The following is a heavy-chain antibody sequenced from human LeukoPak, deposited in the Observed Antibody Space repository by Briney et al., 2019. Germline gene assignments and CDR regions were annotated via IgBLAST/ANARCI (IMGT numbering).Heavy chain of an antibody. CDR1: GFTFSSYG. CDR3: ARDLYSSSWYGY. J-gene: IGHJ4*02. CDR2: ISYDGSNK. V-gene: IGHV3-30*03. D-gene: IGHD6-13*01. Sequence: QPGRSLRLSCAASGFTFSSYGMHWVRQAPGKGLEWVAVISYDGSNKYYADSVKGRFTISRDNSKNTLYLQMNSLRAEDTAVYYCARDLYSSSWYGYWGQGTLVTVSS.